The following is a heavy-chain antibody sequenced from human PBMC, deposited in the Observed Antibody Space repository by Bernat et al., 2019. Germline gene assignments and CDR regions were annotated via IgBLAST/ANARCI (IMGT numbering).Heavy chain of an antibody. CDR1: GGSFSGYY. Sequence: QVQLQQWGAGLLKPSETLSLTCPVYGGSFSGYYWSWIRQPPGKGLEWIGEINHSGSTNYNPSLKSRVTISVDTTKNQFPVETGSVTAAERAVYYGASLVAGVFDYWGQGTLVTVSS. V-gene: IGHV4-34*01. CDR2: INHSGST. CDR3: ASLVAGVFDY. J-gene: IGHJ4*02. D-gene: IGHD6-19*01.